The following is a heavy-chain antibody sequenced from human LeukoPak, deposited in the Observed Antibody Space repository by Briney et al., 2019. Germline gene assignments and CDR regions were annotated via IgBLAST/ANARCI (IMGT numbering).Heavy chain of an antibody. V-gene: IGHV6-1*01. Sequence: PSQTLSLTCAISGDNVSSNSAAWNWIRQSPSRGLEWLGRTYYRSKWYNDYAVSVKSRITINPDTSKNQFSLQLNSVTPEDTAVYYRARDLGNWGEIWSNLYYFDYWGQGTLVTVSS. D-gene: IGHD3-3*01. CDR2: TYYRSKWYN. CDR1: GDNVSSNSAA. J-gene: IGHJ4*02. CDR3: ARDLGNWGEIWSNLYYFDY.